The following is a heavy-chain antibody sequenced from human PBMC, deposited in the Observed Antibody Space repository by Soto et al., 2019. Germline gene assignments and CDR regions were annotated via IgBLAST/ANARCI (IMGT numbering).Heavy chain of an antibody. CDR3: AIEWGSEVGATEDY. Sequence: QVQLVQSGAEVKKPGASVKVSCKASGYTFTSYGISWVRQAPGQGLEWMAWISAYKGNTNYAQKLQGRFTMTPDTCTSTAYMELRSLRSDDTAVYYCAIEWGSEVGATEDYWAQGTLVTVSS. J-gene: IGHJ4*02. CDR2: ISAYKGNT. CDR1: GYTFTSYG. V-gene: IGHV1-18*04. D-gene: IGHD1-26*01.